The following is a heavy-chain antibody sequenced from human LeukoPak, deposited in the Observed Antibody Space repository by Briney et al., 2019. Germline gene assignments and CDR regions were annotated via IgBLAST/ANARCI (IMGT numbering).Heavy chain of an antibody. D-gene: IGHD3-10*01. Sequence: ASVKVSCKASGYTFTSYDINWVRQATGQGPEWMGWMNPNSGNTGYAQKSRGRVTITRDTSISTAYMELSSLRSEDTAVYYCARGGEFGSGTSYYFDYWGQGTLVTVSS. V-gene: IGHV1-8*03. CDR3: ARGGEFGSGTSYYFDY. J-gene: IGHJ4*02. CDR1: GYTFTSYD. CDR2: MNPNSGNT.